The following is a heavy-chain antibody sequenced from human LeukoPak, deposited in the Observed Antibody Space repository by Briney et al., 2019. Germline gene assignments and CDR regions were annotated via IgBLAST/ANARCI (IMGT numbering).Heavy chain of an antibody. CDR2: IYYSRST. Sequence: PSETLSLTCTVSGGSISSSSYYWGWIRQPPGKGLEWIVSIYYSRSTYYNPSLKSRLTISVDTSKNKFSLKLSSVTAADTAVYYCARGKGFSAVAGHGVYFDYWGQGTLVTVSS. J-gene: IGHJ4*02. D-gene: IGHD6-19*01. CDR3: ARGKGFSAVAGHGVYFDY. CDR1: GGSISSSSYY. V-gene: IGHV4-39*07.